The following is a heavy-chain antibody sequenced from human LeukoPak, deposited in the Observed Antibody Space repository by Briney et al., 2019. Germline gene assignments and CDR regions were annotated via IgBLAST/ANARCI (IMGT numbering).Heavy chain of an antibody. J-gene: IGHJ3*02. Sequence: GGSLRLSCAASGFTFSTYARHWVRQAPGKGLEWVAVISYDGSSKYYADSVKGRFTMSRDNSKNTLYLQMNSLRAEDTAVYYCARARSSYGYGDAFDIWGQGTMVTVSS. V-gene: IGHV3-30*04. CDR2: ISYDGSSK. CDR1: GFTFSTYA. D-gene: IGHD5-18*01. CDR3: ARARSSYGYGDAFDI.